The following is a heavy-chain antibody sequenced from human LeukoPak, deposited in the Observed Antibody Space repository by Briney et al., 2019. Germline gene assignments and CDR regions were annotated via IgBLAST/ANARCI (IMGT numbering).Heavy chain of an antibody. V-gene: IGHV4-39*07. CDR1: GGSISTSNYY. CDR2: IFYSGST. J-gene: IGHJ6*03. Sequence: PSETLSLTCTVSGGSISTSNYYWGWIRQPPGKGLEWIGNIFYSGSTYYSPSLKSRVTISLDTSKNQFSLKLSSVTAADTAVYYCARDRADIRFNYYYYMDVWGKGTTVTISS. D-gene: IGHD2-15*01. CDR3: ARDRADIRFNYYYYMDV.